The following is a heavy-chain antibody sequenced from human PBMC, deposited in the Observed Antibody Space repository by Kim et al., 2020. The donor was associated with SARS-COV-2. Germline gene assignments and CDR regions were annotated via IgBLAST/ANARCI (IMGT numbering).Heavy chain of an antibody. J-gene: IGHJ4*02. D-gene: IGHD6-13*01. CDR1: GFTFSSYS. V-gene: IGHV3-21*01. CDR3: ARDPTAAAGTRLTDY. Sequence: GGSLRLSCAASGFTFSSYSMNWVRQAPGKGLEWVSSISSSSSYIYYADSVKGRFTISRDNAKNSLYLQMNSLRAEDTAVYYCARDPTAAAGTRLTDYWGQGTLVTVSS. CDR2: ISSSSSYI.